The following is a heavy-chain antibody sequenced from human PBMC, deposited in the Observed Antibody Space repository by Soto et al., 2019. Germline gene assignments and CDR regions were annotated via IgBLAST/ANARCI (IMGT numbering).Heavy chain of an antibody. D-gene: IGHD2-8*01. CDR3: ARGDDCTNGVCYTLYYFDY. CDR2: INPNSGGT. Sequence: QVPLVQSGAEVKKPGASVKVSCKASGYTFTGYYMHWVRQAPGQGLEWMGWINPNSGGTNYAQKFQGWVTMTRDTSISTAYMELSRLRSDDTAVYYCARGDDCTNGVCYTLYYFDYWGQGTLVTVSS. CDR1: GYTFTGYY. J-gene: IGHJ4*02. V-gene: IGHV1-2*04.